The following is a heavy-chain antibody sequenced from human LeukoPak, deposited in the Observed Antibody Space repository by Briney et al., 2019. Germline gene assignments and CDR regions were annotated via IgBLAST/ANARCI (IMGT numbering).Heavy chain of an antibody. CDR3: ARVRSDGSGTI. CDR1: GGSISSGDYY. CDR2: IHYSGRT. V-gene: IGHV4-30-4*08. D-gene: IGHD3-10*01. J-gene: IGHJ3*02. Sequence: SETLSLTCTVSGGSISSGDYYWSWIRQPPGKGLEWIGYIHYSGRTYYNPSLKSRFPISVDTSNNQFSLKLSSVTAADTAVYFCARVRSDGSGTIWGQGTMVTVSS.